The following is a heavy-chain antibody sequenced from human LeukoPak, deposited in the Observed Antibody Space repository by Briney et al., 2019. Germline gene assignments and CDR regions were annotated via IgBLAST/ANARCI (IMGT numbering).Heavy chain of an antibody. J-gene: IGHJ4*02. CDR3: AREAFRVGYCSSTSCYGYFDY. V-gene: IGHV1-46*01. D-gene: IGHD2-2*01. CDR2: INPSGGST. Sequence: ASVKVSCKASGYTFTSYYMHWVRQAPGQGLEWMGIINPSGGSTSYAQKFQGRVTMTRDTSTSTVYMELSSLRSEDTAVYYCAREAFRVGYCSSTSCYGYFDYWGQGTLVTVSS. CDR1: GYTFTSYY.